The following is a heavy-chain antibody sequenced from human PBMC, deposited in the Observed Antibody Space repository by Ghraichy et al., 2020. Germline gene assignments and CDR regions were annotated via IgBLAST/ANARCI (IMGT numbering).Heavy chain of an antibody. CDR1: GGSFSGYY. CDR3: ARGVGVLRYFL. D-gene: IGHD3-9*01. Sequence: SETLSLTCAVYGGSFSGYYWSWIRQPPGKGLEWIGEINHSGSTNYNPSLKSRVTISVDTSKNQFSLKLSSVTAADTAVYYCARGVGVLRYFLWGQGTLVTVSS. J-gene: IGHJ4*02. V-gene: IGHV4-34*01. CDR2: INHSGST.